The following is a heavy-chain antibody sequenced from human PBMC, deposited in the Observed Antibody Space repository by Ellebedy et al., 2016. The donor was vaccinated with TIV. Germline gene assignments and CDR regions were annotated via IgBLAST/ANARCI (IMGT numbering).Heavy chain of an antibody. V-gene: IGHV1-2*02. CDR2: INPNSGGT. CDR3: ARAAGGGWTDAAFDI. CDR1: GYTFTGYY. J-gene: IGHJ3*02. Sequence: AASVEVSCKASGYTFTGYYMHWVRQAPGQGLEWMGWINPNSGGTNYAQKFQGRVTMTRDTSISTAYMELSRLRSDDTAVYYCARAAGGGWTDAAFDIWGQGTLVTVSS. D-gene: IGHD6-19*01.